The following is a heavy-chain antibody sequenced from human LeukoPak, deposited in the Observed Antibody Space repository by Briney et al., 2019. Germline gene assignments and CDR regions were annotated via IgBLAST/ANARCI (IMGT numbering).Heavy chain of an antibody. Sequence: PGGSLRLSCAASGFTFSSYWMSWVRQAPGKGLEWVANIKQDGSEKFFVDSVKGRFTISRDNAKNSLYLQMNSLRAEDTAVYYCAELGITMIGGVWGKGTTVTISS. V-gene: IGHV3-7*01. CDR1: GFTFSSYW. J-gene: IGHJ6*04. CDR2: IKQDGSEK. D-gene: IGHD3-10*02. CDR3: AELGITMIGGV.